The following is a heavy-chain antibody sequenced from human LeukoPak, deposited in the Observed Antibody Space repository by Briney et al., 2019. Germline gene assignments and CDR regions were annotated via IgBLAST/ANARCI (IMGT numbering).Heavy chain of an antibody. CDR1: GFTFSSYG. D-gene: IGHD3-3*01. J-gene: IGHJ4*02. CDR2: ISDSGGNT. CDR3: AKDTRTISCLDY. Sequence: GGSLRLSCAASGFTFSSYGMSWVRQAPGKGLEWVSTISDSGGNTYYADSVKGRFTISRDNSKNTLYLQMNSLRAEDTAVYCCAKDTRTISCLDYWGQGTLVTVSS. V-gene: IGHV3-23*01.